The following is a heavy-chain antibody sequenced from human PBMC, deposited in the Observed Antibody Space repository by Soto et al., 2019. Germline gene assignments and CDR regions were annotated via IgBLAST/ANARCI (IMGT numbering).Heavy chain of an antibody. CDR2: ISAYNGNT. D-gene: IGHD3-3*01. J-gene: IGHJ6*02. Sequence: ASVKVSCKASGYTFTSYGISWVRQAPGQGLEWMGWISAYNGNTNYAQKLQGRVTMTTDTSTSTAYMELRSLRSDDTAVYYCARTRGGYYDYYYYGMDVWGQGTTVTVSS. CDR3: ARTRGGYYDYYYYGMDV. V-gene: IGHV1-18*01. CDR1: GYTFTSYG.